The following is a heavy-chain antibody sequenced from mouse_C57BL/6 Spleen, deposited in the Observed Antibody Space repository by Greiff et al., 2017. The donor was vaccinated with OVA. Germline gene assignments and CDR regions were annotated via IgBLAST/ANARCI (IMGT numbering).Heavy chain of an antibody. CDR1: GYSFTDYN. J-gene: IGHJ4*01. CDR3: ARIYYYGSSSYAMDY. Sequence: EVQLVESGPELVKPGASVKISCKASGYSFTDYNMNWVKQSNGKSLEWIGVINPNYGTTSYNQKFKGKATLTVDQSSSTAYMQLNSLTSEDSAVYYCARIYYYGSSSYAMDYWGQGTSVTVSS. D-gene: IGHD1-1*01. V-gene: IGHV1-39*01. CDR2: INPNYGTT.